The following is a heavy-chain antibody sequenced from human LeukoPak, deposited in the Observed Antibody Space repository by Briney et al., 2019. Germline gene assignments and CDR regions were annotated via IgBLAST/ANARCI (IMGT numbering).Heavy chain of an antibody. CDR1: GGSISSYY. Sequence: SETLSLTCTVSGGSISSYYWSWIRQPPGKGLEWIGYIYYSGSTNYNPSLKSRVTISVDTSKNQFSLKLNSVTAADTAVYYCARLVSAAFDIWGQGTMVTVSS. J-gene: IGHJ3*02. CDR3: ARLVSAAFDI. V-gene: IGHV4-59*01. CDR2: IYYSGST.